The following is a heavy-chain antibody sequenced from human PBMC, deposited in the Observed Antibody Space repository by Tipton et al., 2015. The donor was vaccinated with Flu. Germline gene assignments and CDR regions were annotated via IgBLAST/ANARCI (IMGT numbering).Heavy chain of an antibody. CDR1: GFTVSTNY. V-gene: IGHV3-53*01. CDR2: IYSGGST. D-gene: IGHD2-2*01. CDR3: ARGRGYCVTTTCLLPYDF. J-gene: IGHJ4*02. Sequence: AVSGFTVSTNYMTWVRQAPGKGLEWVSVIYSGGSTNYADSVKGRFTISRDDSKNTLYLQMNGLRAEDTAMYYCARGRGYCVTTTCLLPYDFWGQGTRVTVSS.